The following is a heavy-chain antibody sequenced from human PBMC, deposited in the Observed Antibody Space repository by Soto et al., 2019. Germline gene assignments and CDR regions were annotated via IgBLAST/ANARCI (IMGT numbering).Heavy chain of an antibody. Sequence: GGSLRLSCVASGFTSTDYAMFWFRQAPGKGPEWVAAISYDGINKYYADSVKGRFTISRDNSKDTLDLQMISLRAEDTALYYCAKGRLGVAEESDYWGQGTQVTVSS. CDR2: ISYDGINK. CDR3: AKGRLGVAEESDY. V-gene: IGHV3-30*18. J-gene: IGHJ4*02. CDR1: GFTSTDYA. D-gene: IGHD6-19*01.